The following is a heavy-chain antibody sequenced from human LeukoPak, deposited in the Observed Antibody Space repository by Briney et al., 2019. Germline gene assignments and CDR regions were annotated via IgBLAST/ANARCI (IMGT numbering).Heavy chain of an antibody. V-gene: IGHV1-69*05. CDR2: IIPIFGTA. Sequence: SVKVSCKASGGTFSSYAISWVRQAPGQGLEWMGGIIPIFGTANYAQKFQGRVTITTDESTSTAYMELSSLRSEDTAVYYCVRDHGGGSGWLNVPDYWGQGTLVTVSS. J-gene: IGHJ4*02. D-gene: IGHD6-19*01. CDR1: GGTFSSYA. CDR3: VRDHGGGSGWLNVPDY.